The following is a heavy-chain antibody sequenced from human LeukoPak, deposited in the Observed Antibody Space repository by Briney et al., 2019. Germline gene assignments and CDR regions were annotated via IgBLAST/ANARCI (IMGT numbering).Heavy chain of an antibody. D-gene: IGHD5-18*01. CDR3: AKDRTANAFDI. CDR2: ISYDGSNK. J-gene: IGHJ3*02. V-gene: IGHV3-30*18. CDR1: GFTFSSYG. Sequence: GGSLRLSCAASGFTFSSYGMHWVRQAPGEGLEWVAVISYDGSNKYYADSVKGRFTISRDNSKNTLYLQMNSLRAEDTAVYYCAKDRTANAFDIWGQGTMVTVSS.